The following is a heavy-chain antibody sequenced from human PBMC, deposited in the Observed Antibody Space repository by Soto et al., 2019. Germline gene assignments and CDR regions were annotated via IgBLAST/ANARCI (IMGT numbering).Heavy chain of an antibody. V-gene: IGHV1-69*13. CDR3: ARGRYYYDSSGYYYPINYFDY. J-gene: IGHJ4*02. D-gene: IGHD3-22*01. Sequence: VASVKVSCKASGGNFSSYAISWVRQAPGQGLEWMGGIIPIFGTANYAQKFQGRVTITADESTSTAYMELSSLRSEDTAVYYCARGRYYYDSSGYYYPINYFDYWGQGTPVTVSS. CDR2: IIPIFGTA. CDR1: GGNFSSYA.